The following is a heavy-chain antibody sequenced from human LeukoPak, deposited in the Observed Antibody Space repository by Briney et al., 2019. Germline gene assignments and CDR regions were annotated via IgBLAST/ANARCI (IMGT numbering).Heavy chain of an antibody. Sequence: GESLKISCKASGYSFSSYWIGWVRQMPGKGLEWMGIIYPGDSETRYSPFFQGQVTISVDKSISTAYLQWSSLKASDTAMYYCARLPNVFNWFDPWGQGTLVTVSS. CDR1: GYSFSSYW. V-gene: IGHV5-51*01. CDR3: ARLPNVFNWFDP. CDR2: IYPGDSET. J-gene: IGHJ5*02. D-gene: IGHD5/OR15-5a*01.